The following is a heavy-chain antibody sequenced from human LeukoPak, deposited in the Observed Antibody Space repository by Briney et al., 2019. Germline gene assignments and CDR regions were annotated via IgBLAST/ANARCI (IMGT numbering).Heavy chain of an antibody. J-gene: IGHJ4*02. CDR1: GVSISTNY. CDR3: AGEDYSSRGLDY. CDR2: MHTSGIT. Sequence: PSETLSLTCNVSGVSISTNYWSWIRQPPGKGLEWIGRMHTSGITNINPSLQSRVTMSLDTSKNQFSLNLISVTAADTAVYYCAGEDYSSRGLDYWGQGTLATFSS. V-gene: IGHV4-4*07. D-gene: IGHD6-13*01.